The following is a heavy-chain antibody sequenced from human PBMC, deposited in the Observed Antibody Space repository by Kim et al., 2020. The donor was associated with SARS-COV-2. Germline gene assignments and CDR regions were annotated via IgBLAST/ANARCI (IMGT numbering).Heavy chain of an antibody. J-gene: IGHJ3*02. Sequence: RVTISVDTSKNQFSLKLSSVTAADTAVYYCARWNYYDSSGYFVWLDAFDIWGQGTMVTVSS. D-gene: IGHD3-22*01. CDR3: ARWNYYDSSGYFVWLDAFDI. V-gene: IGHV4-59*01.